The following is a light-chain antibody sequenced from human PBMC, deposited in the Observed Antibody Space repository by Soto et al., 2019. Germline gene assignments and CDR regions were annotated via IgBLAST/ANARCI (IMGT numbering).Light chain of an antibody. CDR3: SSYISSSTPFYV. V-gene: IGLV2-14*03. CDR1: SSDVGGYNY. CDR2: DVS. J-gene: IGLJ1*01. Sequence: SALTQPASVSGSPGQSITLSCTGTSSDVGGYNYVSWYQQHPGKAPKLMIYDVSYRPSGVSNRFSGSKSGNTASLTISGLQTEDEADYYCSSYISSSTPFYVFGTGTKLTVL.